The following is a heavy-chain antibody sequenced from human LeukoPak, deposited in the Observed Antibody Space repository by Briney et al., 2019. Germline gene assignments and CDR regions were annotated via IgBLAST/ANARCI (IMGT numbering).Heavy chain of an antibody. CDR2: ISGSGGST. V-gene: IGHV3-23*01. J-gene: IGHJ4*02. Sequence: GGSLRLSCAASGFTFSSYAMRWVRQAPGKGLEWVSGISGSGGSTYYADSVKGRFTISRDNSKNTLYLQMNSLRAEDTAVYYCAKSLTYYDFWSGYYWGQGTLVTVSS. CDR3: AKSLTYYDFWSGYY. CDR1: GFTFSSYA. D-gene: IGHD3-3*01.